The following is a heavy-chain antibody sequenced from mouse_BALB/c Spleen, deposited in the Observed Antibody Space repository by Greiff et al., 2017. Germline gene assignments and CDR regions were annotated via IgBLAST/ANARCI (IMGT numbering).Heavy chain of an antibody. Sequence: QVQLQQSGPELVKPGASVKMSCKASGYTFTSYYIHWVKQRPGQGLEWIGWIYPGDGSTKYNEKFKGKTTLTADKSSSTAYMLLSSLTSEDSAIYFCARTDGDYAMDYWGQGTSVTVSS. V-gene: IGHV1S56*01. D-gene: IGHD2-3*01. J-gene: IGHJ4*01. CDR3: ARTDGDYAMDY. CDR1: GYTFTSYY. CDR2: IYPGDGST.